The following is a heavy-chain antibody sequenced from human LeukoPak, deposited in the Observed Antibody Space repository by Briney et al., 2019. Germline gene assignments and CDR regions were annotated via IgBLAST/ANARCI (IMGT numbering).Heavy chain of an antibody. CDR3: ARERKEGYFYYGLDV. D-gene: IGHD1-14*01. CDR2: VNPVSGDT. Sequence: ASVKVSCKASGYTFTSFHINWVRQASGQGREGMGWVNPVSGDTGYAQKFQGRVTMTRNTSISAAYMEVSRLTSEDTAVYFCARERKEGYFYYGLDVWGQGTTVTVSS. V-gene: IGHV1-8*01. J-gene: IGHJ6*02. CDR1: GYTFTSFH.